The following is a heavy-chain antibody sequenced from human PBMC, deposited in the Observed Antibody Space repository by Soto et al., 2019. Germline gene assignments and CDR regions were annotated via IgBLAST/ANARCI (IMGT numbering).Heavy chain of an antibody. CDR1: GFTFSSYW. CDR2: IKQDGSEK. Sequence: EVQLVESGGGLVQPGGSLRLSCAASGFTFSSYWMSWVRQAPGKGLEWVANIKQDGSEKYYVDSVKGRFTISRDNAKNSLYLQMNSLRAEDTAVYYCARSPPLISYGVGAFDIWGQGTMVTVSS. V-gene: IGHV3-7*03. D-gene: IGHD5-18*01. J-gene: IGHJ3*02. CDR3: ARSPPLISYGVGAFDI.